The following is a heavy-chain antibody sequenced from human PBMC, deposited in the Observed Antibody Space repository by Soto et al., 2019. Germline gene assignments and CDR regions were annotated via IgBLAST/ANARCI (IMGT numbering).Heavy chain of an antibody. Sequence: EVQLLESGGGLVQPGGSLTLSCATSGFTFSSYAMVWVRQAAEKGLEWVASISNNGDTAYYADSVKGRFTISRGNSENTVYLQMNGMRAGDTALYFCAKSRVFIGAIVTLLDSWGQGTQVTVSS. CDR3: AKSRVFIGAIVTLLDS. V-gene: IGHV3-23*01. CDR2: ISNNGDTA. D-gene: IGHD3-16*02. CDR1: GFTFSSYA. J-gene: IGHJ4*02.